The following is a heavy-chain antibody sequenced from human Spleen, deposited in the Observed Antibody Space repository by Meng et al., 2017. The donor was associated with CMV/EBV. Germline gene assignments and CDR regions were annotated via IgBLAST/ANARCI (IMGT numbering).Heavy chain of an antibody. CDR3: ASRGDYPWWFDY. CDR1: GFTFSTYG. V-gene: IGHV3-74*01. D-gene: IGHD4-17*01. Sequence: GESLKISCAASGFTFSTYGMHWVRQAPGKGLVWVSRINSDGSDTSYADSVKGRFTISRDNAKNTLYLQMNSLRAEDTAVYYCASRGDYPWWFDYWGQGTLVTVSS. J-gene: IGHJ4*02. CDR2: INSDGSDT.